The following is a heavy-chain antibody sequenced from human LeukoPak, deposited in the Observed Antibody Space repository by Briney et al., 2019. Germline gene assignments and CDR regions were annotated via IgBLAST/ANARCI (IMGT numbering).Heavy chain of an antibody. V-gene: IGHV4-39*07. CDR1: GGSISSSSYY. J-gene: IGHJ4*02. CDR3: AKGGESSLPFDY. D-gene: IGHD3-10*01. Sequence: SETLSLTCTVSGGSISSSSYYWGWIRQPPGKEPEWIGRVHTSRGTNYNSSLKSRLTMSVDTSKNQFSLHLASVTAADTAVYYCAKGGESSLPFDYWGQGTLVTVSS. CDR2: VHTSRGT.